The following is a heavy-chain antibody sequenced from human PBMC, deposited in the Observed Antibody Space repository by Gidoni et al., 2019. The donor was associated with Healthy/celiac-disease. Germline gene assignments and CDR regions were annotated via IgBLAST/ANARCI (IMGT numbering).Heavy chain of an antibody. CDR1: GGSISSYY. Sequence: QVQLQESGPRLVKPSETLSLTCTVPGGSISSYYWSWIRQPPGKGLEWIGYIYYSGSTNYNPSLKSRVTISVDTSKNQFSLKLSSVTDADTAVYYCARSFAMIVGDYYYYYGMDVWGQGTTVTVSS. CDR2: IYYSGST. V-gene: IGHV4-59*01. D-gene: IGHD3-22*01. J-gene: IGHJ6*02. CDR3: ARSFAMIVGDYYYYYGMDV.